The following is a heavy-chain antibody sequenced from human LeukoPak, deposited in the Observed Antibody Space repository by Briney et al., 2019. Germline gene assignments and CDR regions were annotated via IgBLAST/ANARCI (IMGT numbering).Heavy chain of an antibody. J-gene: IGHJ3*02. V-gene: IGHV5-51*01. Sequence: GESLKISCKGSGYSFSTYWIGWVRQTPGKGLEWMGIIYPGDSDTRYSPSFQGQVTISADKSTSTAYLQWSSLKASDTAMYYCARKVAMGRDAFDIWGQGTTVTVSS. CDR3: ARKVAMGRDAFDI. CDR1: GYSFSTYW. CDR2: IYPGDSDT. D-gene: IGHD5-18*01.